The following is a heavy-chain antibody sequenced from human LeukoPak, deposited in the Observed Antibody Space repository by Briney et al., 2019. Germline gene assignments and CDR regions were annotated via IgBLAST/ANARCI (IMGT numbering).Heavy chain of an antibody. CDR2: VNTDGSST. CDR3: ARSSYPYYFDY. V-gene: IGHV3-74*01. CDR1: GFRLSSYS. J-gene: IGHJ4*02. D-gene: IGHD6-19*01. Sequence: GGSLRLSSGASGFRLSSYSMHWVRQAPGKGLMWVSRVNTDGSSTTYADSVEGRSTISRDNARNTLYLQMNSLRAEDTAVYYCARSSYPYYFDYWGQGTLVTVSS.